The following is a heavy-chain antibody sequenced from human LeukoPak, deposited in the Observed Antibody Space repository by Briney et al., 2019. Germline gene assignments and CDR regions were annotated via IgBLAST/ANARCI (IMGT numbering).Heavy chain of an antibody. CDR1: GFTFSSYS. D-gene: IGHD6-19*01. J-gene: IGHJ4*02. Sequence: GGSLRLSCAASGFTFSSYSMNWVRQAPGKGLGWVSSISSSSSYIYYADSVKGRFTISRDNAKNSLYLQMNSLRAEDTAVYYCARDRYSSGWAPFDYWGQGTLVTVSS. CDR2: ISSSSSYI. CDR3: ARDRYSSGWAPFDY. V-gene: IGHV3-21*01.